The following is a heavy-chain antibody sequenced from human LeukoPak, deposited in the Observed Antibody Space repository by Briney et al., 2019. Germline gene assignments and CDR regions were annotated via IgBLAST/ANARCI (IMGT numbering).Heavy chain of an antibody. V-gene: IGHV3-74*01. CDR1: GLTSSSHW. Sequence: GGSLRLSCAASGLTSSSHWMHWVRQAPGKGLVWVSIINTDGSTTRYADFVEGRFTISRDNARNTLYLEMNSLRVEDTAVYFCARDISRTMDVWGQGSTVTV. J-gene: IGHJ6*02. CDR2: INTDGSTT. D-gene: IGHD2/OR15-2a*01. CDR3: ARDISRTMDV.